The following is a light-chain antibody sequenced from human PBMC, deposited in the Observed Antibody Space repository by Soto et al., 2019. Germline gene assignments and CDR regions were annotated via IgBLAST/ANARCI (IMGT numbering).Light chain of an antibody. Sequence: VMTQAPATLSESPGERATLSCRASQSVSSSYLAWYQQKPGQAPRLLIYGASSRATGIPDRFSGSGSGTDFTLTISRLEPEDFAVYYCQQYGSSPQTFRQGTK. CDR1: QSVSSSY. J-gene: IGKJ1*01. V-gene: IGKV3-20*01. CDR3: QQYGSSPQT. CDR2: GAS.